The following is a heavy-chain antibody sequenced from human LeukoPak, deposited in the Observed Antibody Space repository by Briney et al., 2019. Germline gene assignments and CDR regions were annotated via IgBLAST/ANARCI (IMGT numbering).Heavy chain of an antibody. CDR1: GGSISSGAYY. V-gene: IGHV4-31*03. D-gene: IGHD3-22*01. CDR3: ARDLSGYGAFDY. Sequence: PSETLSLTCTVSGGSISSGAYYWSWIRQFPGRGLEWIAYIYHTGNTYYNPSLKSRLTISLDTSNNQFSLKLSSVTAADTAVYYCARDLSGYGAFDYWGQGTLVTVSS. J-gene: IGHJ4*02. CDR2: IYHTGNT.